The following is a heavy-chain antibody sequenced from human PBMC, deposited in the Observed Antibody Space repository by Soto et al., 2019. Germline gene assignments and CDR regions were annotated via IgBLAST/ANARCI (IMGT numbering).Heavy chain of an antibody. CDR3: ARTYSSSWSPFDY. CDR1: GGSFSGYY. V-gene: IGHV4-34*01. D-gene: IGHD6-13*01. Sequence: LSLTCAVYGGSFSGYYWSWIRQPPGKGLEWIGEINQSGSTNYNPSLKSRVTISVDTSKNQFSLKLSSVTAADTAVYYCARTYSSSWSPFDYWGQGTLVTVSS. CDR2: INQSGST. J-gene: IGHJ4*02.